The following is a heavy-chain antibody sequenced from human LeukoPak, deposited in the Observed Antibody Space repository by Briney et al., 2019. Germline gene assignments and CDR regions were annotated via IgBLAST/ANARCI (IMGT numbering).Heavy chain of an antibody. CDR3: ARERRDGYIPFGY. J-gene: IGHJ4*02. V-gene: IGHV4-34*01. Sequence: SETLSLTCAVYGGSFSGYYWSWIRQPPGKGLEWIGEINHSGSTNYNPSLKSRVTISVDTSKNQFSLKLSSVTAADTAVYYCARERRDGYIPFGYWGQGTLVTVSS. CDR2: INHSGST. CDR1: GGSFSGYY. D-gene: IGHD5-24*01.